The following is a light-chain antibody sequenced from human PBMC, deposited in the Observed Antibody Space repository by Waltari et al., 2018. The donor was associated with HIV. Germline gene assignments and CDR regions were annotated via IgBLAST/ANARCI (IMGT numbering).Light chain of an antibody. V-gene: IGLV1-47*01. CDR1: SSNLGIND. CDR2: TNN. Sequence: QSVLTQPPSASGTPGQRVTISCSGTSSNLGINDVSLYQPRPGTAPKLLIFTNNQRPSGVPDRFSASKSGTSASLAISALQSDDEADYYCAAWDGSLRGGVFGGGTKLTV. J-gene: IGLJ3*02. CDR3: AAWDGSLRGGV.